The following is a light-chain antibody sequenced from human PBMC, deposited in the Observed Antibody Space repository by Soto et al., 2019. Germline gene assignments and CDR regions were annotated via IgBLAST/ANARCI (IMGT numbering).Light chain of an antibody. V-gene: IGKV1-27*01. CDR1: QVIGNY. J-gene: IGKJ5*01. Sequence: IPMSQSPSALSASVGDKVTGTCRASQVIGNYLAWYQQKPGKVPKLLIYGAYTLQSGVPSRFSGSGSGTDFTLTISSLQPEDVAIYYCQKYNSGLITFGQGTRLEIK. CDR2: GAY. CDR3: QKYNSGLIT.